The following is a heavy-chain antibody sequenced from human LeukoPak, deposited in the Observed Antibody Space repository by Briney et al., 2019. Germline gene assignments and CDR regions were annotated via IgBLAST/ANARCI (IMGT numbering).Heavy chain of an antibody. CDR3: AVNRRKYYYDSSGYYRFFDY. J-gene: IGHJ4*02. Sequence: PSETLSLTCTVSGGSSSSNYWSWIRQPPGKGLEWIGYIYYSGSTNYNPSLKSRVTISVDTSKNQFSLKLRSVTAADTAVYYCAVNRRKYYYDSSGYYRFFDYWGQGTLVTVSS. CDR1: GGSSSSNY. CDR2: IYYSGST. D-gene: IGHD3-22*01. V-gene: IGHV4-59*08.